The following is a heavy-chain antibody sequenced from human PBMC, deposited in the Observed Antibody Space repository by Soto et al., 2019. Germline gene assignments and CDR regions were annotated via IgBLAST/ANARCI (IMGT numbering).Heavy chain of an antibody. Sequence: PSETLSLTCTVSGCSISNFYWSWIRQPPGKGLEWIGYIYYSGTTSYNPSLNSRVTISVDTSKNQFSLKLNSVTAADTAVYYCARESYYGSGATVVGYWGLGTLVTVSS. V-gene: IGHV4-59*01. D-gene: IGHD3-10*01. CDR3: ARESYYGSGATVVGY. J-gene: IGHJ4*02. CDR1: GCSISNFY. CDR2: IYYSGTT.